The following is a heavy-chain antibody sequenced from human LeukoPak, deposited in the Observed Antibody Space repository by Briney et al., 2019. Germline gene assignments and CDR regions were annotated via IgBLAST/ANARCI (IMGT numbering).Heavy chain of an antibody. CDR1: GFTFSSYA. J-gene: IGHJ3*02. CDR2: ISYDGSNK. V-gene: IGHV3-30*04. D-gene: IGHD4/OR15-4a*01. Sequence: GGSLRLSCAASGFTFSSYAMHWVRQAPGKGLEWVALISYDGSNKYYADSVKGRFTISRDNSKNTLYLQMNSLRAEDTAVYYCATPDYLDAFDIRGQGTMVTVSS. CDR3: ATPDYLDAFDI.